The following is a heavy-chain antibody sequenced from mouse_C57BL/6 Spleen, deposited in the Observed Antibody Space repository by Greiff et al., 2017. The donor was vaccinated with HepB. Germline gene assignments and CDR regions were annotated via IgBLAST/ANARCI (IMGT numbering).Heavy chain of an antibody. D-gene: IGHD4-1*01. J-gene: IGHJ4*01. CDR2: IWGVGST. CDR3: ARLSGTGGYAMDY. CDR1: GFSLTSYG. V-gene: IGHV2-6*01. Sequence: VNLVESGPGLVAPSQSLSITCTVSGFSLTSYGVDWVRQSPGKGLEWLGVIWGVGSTNYNSALKSRLSISKDNSKSQVFLKMNSLQTDDTAMYYCARLSGTGGYAMDYWGQGTSVTVSS.